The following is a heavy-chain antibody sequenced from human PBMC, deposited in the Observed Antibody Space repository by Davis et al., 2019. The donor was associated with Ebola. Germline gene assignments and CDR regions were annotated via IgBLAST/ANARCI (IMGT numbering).Heavy chain of an antibody. CDR3: ARVASLVSGARGFDS. Sequence: PGGSLRLSCKDFGFTFTTYWIAWVRQLPGKGLECMGVIYPRDSDTRYSPSFQGQVTISADKSINTAYLQWTSLKASDTAMYYCARVASLVSGARGFDSWGQGTLVTVSS. CDR1: GFTFTTYW. D-gene: IGHD2-15*01. J-gene: IGHJ4*02. V-gene: IGHV5-51*01. CDR2: IYPRDSDT.